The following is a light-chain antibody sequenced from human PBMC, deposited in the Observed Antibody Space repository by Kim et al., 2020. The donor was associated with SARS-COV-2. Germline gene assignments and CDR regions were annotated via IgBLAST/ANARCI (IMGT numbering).Light chain of an antibody. CDR2: AAS. CDR1: ISSY. CDR3: QQTYSTLYT. V-gene: IGKV1-39*01. J-gene: IGKJ2*01. Sequence: ISSYLNWYQQKPGKAPKLLIYAASSLQGGVPSRFSGSGSGTDFTLTISSLQPEDFATYYCQQTYSTLYTFGQGTKLEI.